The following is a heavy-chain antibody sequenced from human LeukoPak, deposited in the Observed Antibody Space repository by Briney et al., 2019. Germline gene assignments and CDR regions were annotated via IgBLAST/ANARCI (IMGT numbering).Heavy chain of an antibody. V-gene: IGHV3-33*01. J-gene: IGHJ4*02. Sequence: PGRSLRLSCAASGFTFSSYGMHWVRQAPGKGLEWVAVIWYDGSNKYYADSVKGRFTISRDNSKNTLYLQMNSLKTEDTAVYYCTRESRLFYYDSSGYSQEFDYWGQGTLVTVSS. CDR3: TRESRLFYYDSSGYSQEFDY. CDR1: GFTFSSYG. CDR2: IWYDGSNK. D-gene: IGHD3-22*01.